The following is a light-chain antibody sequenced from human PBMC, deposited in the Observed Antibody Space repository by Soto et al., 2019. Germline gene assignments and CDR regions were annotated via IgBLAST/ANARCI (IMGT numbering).Light chain of an antibody. Sequence: EIVMTQSPATLSVSPGERATLSCRASQSVGKYLVWYQQKPGQAPRLLIYDTSTRATGIPARFSGSGSGTEFTLTISSLQSADSAVYYCQQYSNWPPFTFGQGTRLEIK. V-gene: IGKV3-15*01. J-gene: IGKJ5*01. CDR3: QQYSNWPPFT. CDR2: DTS. CDR1: QSVGKY.